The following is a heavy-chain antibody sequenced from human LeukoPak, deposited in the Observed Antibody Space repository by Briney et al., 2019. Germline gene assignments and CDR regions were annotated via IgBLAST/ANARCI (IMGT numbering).Heavy chain of an antibody. V-gene: IGHV3-23*01. Sequence: PGGSLRLSCAASGFTVSSNYMNWVRQAPEKGLEWVSIITSSGGRTHYADSVKGRFTISRDNSKSTLYLQMSSLRAEDTAVYYCAKDYYDSSAYYYPDAFDIWGQGTMVTVSS. CDR2: ITSSGGRT. CDR3: AKDYYDSSAYYYPDAFDI. J-gene: IGHJ3*02. D-gene: IGHD3-22*01. CDR1: GFTVSSNY.